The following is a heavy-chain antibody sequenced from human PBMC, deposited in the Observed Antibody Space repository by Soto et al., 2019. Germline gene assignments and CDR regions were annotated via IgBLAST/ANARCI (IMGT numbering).Heavy chain of an antibody. CDR2: INPSGGRT. V-gene: IGHV1-46*01. Sequence: ASVKVSCKASGNSFTTYYMHWVRQAPGQGLEWMGIINPSGGRTTYAQKFQGRVTMTRDTSTSPFHMELSSLTSEDTAVYYCAGLYHYDSSGYYDYWGQGTLVTVSS. CDR3: AGLYHYDSSGYYDY. D-gene: IGHD3-22*01. J-gene: IGHJ4*02. CDR1: GNSFTTYY.